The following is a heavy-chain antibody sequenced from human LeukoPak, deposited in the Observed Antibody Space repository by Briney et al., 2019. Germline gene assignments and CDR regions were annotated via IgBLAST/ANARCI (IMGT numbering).Heavy chain of an antibody. D-gene: IGHD3-10*02. J-gene: IGHJ6*03. Sequence: PSETLSLTCTVSGGSLSSYYWSWIRQPPGKGLEWIGYIYYSGTTNYNPSLKSRVTISVDTSTNKFSLKLSSVTNADTAVYYCARVGYFRYMDVWGKGTTVTVSS. CDR3: ARVGYFRYMDV. V-gene: IGHV4-59*01. CDR1: GGSLSSYY. CDR2: IYYSGTT.